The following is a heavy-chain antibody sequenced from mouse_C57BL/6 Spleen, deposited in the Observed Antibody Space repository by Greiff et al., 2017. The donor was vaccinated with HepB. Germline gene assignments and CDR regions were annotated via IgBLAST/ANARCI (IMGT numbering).Heavy chain of an antibody. CDR2: INPNYGTT. Sequence: VQLKESGPELVKPGASVKISCKASGYSFTDYNMNWVKQSNGKSLEWIGVINPNYGTTSYNQKFKGKATLTVDQSSSTAYMQLNSLTSEDSAVYYCARDRLRQDYYAMDYWGQGTSVTVSS. CDR1: GYSFTDYN. D-gene: IGHD2-2*01. V-gene: IGHV1-39*01. J-gene: IGHJ4*01. CDR3: ARDRLRQDYYAMDY.